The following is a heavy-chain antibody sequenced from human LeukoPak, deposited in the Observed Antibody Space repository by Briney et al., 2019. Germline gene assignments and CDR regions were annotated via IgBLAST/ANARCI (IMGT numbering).Heavy chain of an antibody. J-gene: IGHJ4*02. CDR3: AKGRTEGGTLALDY. D-gene: IGHD6-19*01. Sequence: GGSLRLSCAASGFTFSHHGMNWVRQAPGKGLEWVSGVGPSGARTYYTDSVRGRLSISRDNSKNTLYLQVNSLRAEDTAVYYCAKGRTEGGTLALDYWGQGTLVTVSS. CDR2: VGPSGART. CDR1: GFTFSHHG. V-gene: IGHV3-23*01.